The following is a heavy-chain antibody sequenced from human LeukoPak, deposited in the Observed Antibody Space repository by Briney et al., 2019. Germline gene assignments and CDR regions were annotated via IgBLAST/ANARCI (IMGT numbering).Heavy chain of an antibody. D-gene: IGHD6-13*01. Sequence: SCKVSGYTLTELSMHWVRQAPGKGLEWVAVTSYDGNNTYYEDSVKGRFTISRDNSKNTLYLQMNSLRGEDTAVYYCAKDALSSWYFDYWGQGTLVAVSS. V-gene: IGHV3-30*18. J-gene: IGHJ4*02. CDR2: TSYDGNNT. CDR1: GYTLTELS. CDR3: AKDALSSWYFDY.